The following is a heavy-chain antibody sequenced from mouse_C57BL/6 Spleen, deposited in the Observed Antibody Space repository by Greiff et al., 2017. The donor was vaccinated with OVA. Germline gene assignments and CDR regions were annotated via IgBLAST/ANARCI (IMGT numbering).Heavy chain of an antibody. V-gene: IGHV1-59*01. CDR3: ARSRYYYAMDY. CDR2: IDPSDSYT. Sequence: QVQLQQSGAELVRPGTSVKLSCKASGYTFTSYWMHWVKQRPGQGLEWIGVIDPSDSYTNYNQKFKGKATLTVDTSSSTAYMQLSSLTSEDSAVYYCARSRYYYAMDYWGQGTSVTVSS. J-gene: IGHJ4*01. CDR1: GYTFTSYW. D-gene: IGHD1-1*01.